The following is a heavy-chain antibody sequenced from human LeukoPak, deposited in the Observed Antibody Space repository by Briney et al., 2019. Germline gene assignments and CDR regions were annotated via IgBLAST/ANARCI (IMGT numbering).Heavy chain of an antibody. CDR2: IKSKTDGGTT. CDR1: GFTFSNAW. D-gene: IGHD4-17*01. Sequence: PGGPLRLSCAASGFTFSNAWMSWVRQAPGKGLEWVGRIKSKTDGGTTDYAAPVKGRFTISRDDSKNTLYLQMNSLKTEDTAVYYCASIDYGDYVVPFDYWGQGTLVTVSS. CDR3: ASIDYGDYVVPFDY. J-gene: IGHJ4*02. V-gene: IGHV3-15*01.